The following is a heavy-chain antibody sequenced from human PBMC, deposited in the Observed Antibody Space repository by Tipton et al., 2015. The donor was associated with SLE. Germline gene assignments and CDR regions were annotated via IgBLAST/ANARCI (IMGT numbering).Heavy chain of an antibody. J-gene: IGHJ3*02. Sequence: SLRLSCAVSGGSISSSNWWSWVRQPPGKGLEWIGEIYHSGSTYYNPSLKSRVTISVDTSKNQFSLKLSSVTAADTAVYYCARDTQLWSHEYDGFDIWGQGTLVTVSS. CDR2: IYHSGST. V-gene: IGHV4-4*02. CDR3: ARDTQLWSHEYDGFDI. D-gene: IGHD5-18*01. CDR1: GGSISSSNW.